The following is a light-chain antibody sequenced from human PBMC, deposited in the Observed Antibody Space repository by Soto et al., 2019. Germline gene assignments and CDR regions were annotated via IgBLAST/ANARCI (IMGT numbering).Light chain of an antibody. CDR3: QKYNSAPLT. J-gene: IGKJ1*01. V-gene: IGKV1-27*01. CDR1: QGNSNY. CDR2: AAS. Sequence: DIQMTQSPSSLSASVGDRVTITCRASQGNSNYLAWYQQKPGKVPKLLIYAASTLQSGVPSRFSGSGSGTDFTLTISSLQPEDVATYYCQKYNSAPLTFGQGTKVEIK.